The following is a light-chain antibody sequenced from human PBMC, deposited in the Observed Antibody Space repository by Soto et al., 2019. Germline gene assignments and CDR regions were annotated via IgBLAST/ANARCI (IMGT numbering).Light chain of an antibody. CDR2: AAS. J-gene: IGKJ4*01. CDR3: QQSLTTPLT. CDR1: QSISIY. V-gene: IGKV1-39*01. Sequence: DIQMTQSPSSLSASVGDRVTITCRASQSISIYLNWYQQKPRKAPKLLIYAASSLQSGVPSRFGGSGSGTDFTLTISSLQREDLATYYCQQSLTTPLTFGGGTKVEIK.